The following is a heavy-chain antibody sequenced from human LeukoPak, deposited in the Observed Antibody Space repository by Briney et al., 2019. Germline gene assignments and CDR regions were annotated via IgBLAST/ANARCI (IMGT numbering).Heavy chain of an antibody. CDR1: RGSFSGYY. J-gene: IGHJ4*02. CDR2: INHSGST. D-gene: IGHD6-13*01. Sequence: PSETLSLTCAVYRGSFSGYYWSWIRQPPGKGLEWIGEINHSGSTNYNPSLKSRVTISVDTSRNQFSLKLSSVTAADTAMYYCAGAGGRQLASLDFDYWGQGTLVTVSS. V-gene: IGHV4-34*01. CDR3: AGAGGRQLASLDFDY.